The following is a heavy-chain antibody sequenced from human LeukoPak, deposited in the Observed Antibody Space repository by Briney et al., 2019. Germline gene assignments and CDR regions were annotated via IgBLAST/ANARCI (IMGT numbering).Heavy chain of an antibody. CDR3: ASGGTFDI. CDR2: ISSSSSYI. Sequence: GGSLRLSCAAPGFIFSSYSMNWVRQAPGEGLEWVSSISSSSSYIYYADSVKGRFTISRDNAKNSLYLQMNTLRAEDTAVYYCASGGTFDIWGQGTMVTVSS. V-gene: IGHV3-21*01. CDR1: GFIFSSYS. J-gene: IGHJ3*02. D-gene: IGHD4-23*01.